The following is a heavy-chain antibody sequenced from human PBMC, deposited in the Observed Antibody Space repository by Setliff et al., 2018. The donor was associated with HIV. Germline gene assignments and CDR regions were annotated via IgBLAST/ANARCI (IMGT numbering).Heavy chain of an antibody. D-gene: IGHD6-13*01. CDR3: ATSSVAMTAGGDLDY. CDR1: GYTFTSYD. Sequence: ASVKVSCKASGYTFTSYDINWVRQATGQGLEWMGWMNPNSGNTGYAQKFQGRVTMTMNTSTKTVYVEVTSLTSEDTAVYYCATSSVAMTAGGDLDYWGQGTLVTVSS. J-gene: IGHJ4*02. CDR2: MNPNSGNT. V-gene: IGHV1-8*02.